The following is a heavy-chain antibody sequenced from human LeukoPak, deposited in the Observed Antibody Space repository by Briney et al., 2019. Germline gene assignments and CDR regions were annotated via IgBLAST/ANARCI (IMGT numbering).Heavy chain of an antibody. CDR1: GFTFDDYG. CDR3: ASPPGSGSSFDY. CDR2: INSDGSST. D-gene: IGHD3-10*01. J-gene: IGHJ4*02. V-gene: IGHV3-74*01. Sequence: GGSLRLSCAASGFTFDDYGMSWVRQAPGKGLVWVSRINSDGSSTSYADSVKGRFTISRDNAKNSLYLQMNSLRAEDTAVYYCASPPGSGSSFDYWGQGTLVTVSS.